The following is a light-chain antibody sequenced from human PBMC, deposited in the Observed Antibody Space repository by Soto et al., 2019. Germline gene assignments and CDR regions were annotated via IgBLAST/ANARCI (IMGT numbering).Light chain of an antibody. CDR3: QQYYSYPIT. CDR2: GAS. Sequence: EIVLTQSPATLSFSPGERATLSCRASQSVGSYLAWYQQKPGQAPRLLIYGASSRATGIPARFSGSGSGTEFTLTISSLQSEDFATYYCQQYYSYPITFGQGTRLEIK. J-gene: IGKJ5*01. CDR1: QSVGSY. V-gene: IGKV3-15*01.